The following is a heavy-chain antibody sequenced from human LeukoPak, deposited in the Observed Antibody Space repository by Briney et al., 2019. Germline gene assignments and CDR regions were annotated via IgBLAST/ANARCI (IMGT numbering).Heavy chain of an antibody. CDR3: ATPERGYSGYDFGS. D-gene: IGHD5-12*01. CDR1: GYTLTAYY. Sequence: GASGKVSCTASGYTLTAYYMHWVRQAPGQGLEWMGWINPNSGGTNYAQKFQGRVTMTRDTSISTAYMELSRLRSDDTAVYYCATPERGYSGYDFGSWGQGTLVTVSS. CDR2: INPNSGGT. J-gene: IGHJ4*02. V-gene: IGHV1-2*02.